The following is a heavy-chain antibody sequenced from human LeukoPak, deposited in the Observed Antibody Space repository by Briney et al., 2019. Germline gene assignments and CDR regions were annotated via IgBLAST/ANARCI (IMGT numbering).Heavy chain of an antibody. Sequence: GGSLRLSCAASGFTFNSYSMNWVRQAPGKGLEWVSAISRSSSYIYYAHSVKGRFTITRDNAKNSLFLQMNSLRAEDTAVYYCTRGRACTNGVCYTEYMDVWGKGTTVTVSS. CDR3: TRGRACTNGVCYTEYMDV. D-gene: IGHD2-8*01. V-gene: IGHV3-21*01. CDR2: ISRSSSYI. J-gene: IGHJ6*03. CDR1: GFTFNSYS.